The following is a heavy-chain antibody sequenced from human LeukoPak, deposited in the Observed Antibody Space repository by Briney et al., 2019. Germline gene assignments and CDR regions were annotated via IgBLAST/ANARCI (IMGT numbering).Heavy chain of an antibody. CDR3: ARHSSGYGSGDFDY. Sequence: SETLSLTCTVSGGSISSYYWSWIRQPPGKGLEWIGYIYYSGSTNYNPSLKSRVTISVDTSKNQFSLKLSSVTAADTAVYYCARHSSGYGSGDFDYWGQGTLVTVSS. CDR1: GGSISSYY. CDR2: IYYSGST. J-gene: IGHJ4*02. D-gene: IGHD3-10*01. V-gene: IGHV4-59*01.